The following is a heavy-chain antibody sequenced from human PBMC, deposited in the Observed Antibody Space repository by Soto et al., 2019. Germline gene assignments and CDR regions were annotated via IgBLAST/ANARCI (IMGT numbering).Heavy chain of an antibody. CDR2: ISSSSSTI. Sequence: GGSLRLSCAASGFTFSSYSMNWVRQAPGKGLEWVSYISSSSSTIYYADSVKGRLTISRDNAKNSLYLQMNSLRDEDTAVYYCARDYWAVAAYYYYYGMDVWGQGTTVTVSS. CDR3: ARDYWAVAAYYYYYGMDV. D-gene: IGHD6-19*01. J-gene: IGHJ6*02. CDR1: GFTFSSYS. V-gene: IGHV3-48*02.